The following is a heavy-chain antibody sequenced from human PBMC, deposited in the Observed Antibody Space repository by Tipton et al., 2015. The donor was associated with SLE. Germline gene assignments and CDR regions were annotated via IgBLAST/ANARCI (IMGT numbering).Heavy chain of an antibody. CDR2: ISHSGST. Sequence: TLSLTCAVYGGSFSGYYWSWIRHPPGKGLEWIGEISHSGSTNYNPPLKSRVTISVDTSKNQFSLKLSSVTAADTAVYYCAREEIAAAGKGYFDYWGQGTLVTVSS. CDR3: AREEIAAAGKGYFDY. V-gene: IGHV4-34*01. CDR1: GGSFSGYY. J-gene: IGHJ4*02. D-gene: IGHD6-13*01.